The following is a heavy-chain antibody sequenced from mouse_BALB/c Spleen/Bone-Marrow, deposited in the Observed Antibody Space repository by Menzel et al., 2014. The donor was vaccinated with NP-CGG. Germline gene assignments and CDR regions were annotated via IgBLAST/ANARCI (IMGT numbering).Heavy chain of an antibody. J-gene: IGHJ3*01. Sequence: EVQGVESGGGLVQPKGSLKLSCAASGFTFNTYAMNWVRQAPGKGLEWVARIRSKSNNYATYYADSVKDRFTISRDDSQSMLYLQMNNLKTEDTAMYYCVRSYYYGGRGFAYWGQGTLVTVSA. CDR1: GFTFNTYA. D-gene: IGHD1-1*01. V-gene: IGHV10-1*02. CDR3: VRSYYYGGRGFAY. CDR2: IRSKSNNYAT.